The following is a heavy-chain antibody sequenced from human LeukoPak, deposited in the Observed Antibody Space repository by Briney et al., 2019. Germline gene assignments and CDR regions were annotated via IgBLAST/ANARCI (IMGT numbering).Heavy chain of an antibody. Sequence: PGGSLRLSCAASGFTVSSNYMSWVRQAPGKGLEWVSVIYSGGSTYYTDSVKGRFTISRDNSKNTLYLQMNSLRAEDTAVYYCARGVAVAGRVYWGQGTLVTVSS. CDR3: ARGVAVAGRVY. V-gene: IGHV3-66*01. D-gene: IGHD6-19*01. CDR2: IYSGGST. CDR1: GFTVSSNY. J-gene: IGHJ4*02.